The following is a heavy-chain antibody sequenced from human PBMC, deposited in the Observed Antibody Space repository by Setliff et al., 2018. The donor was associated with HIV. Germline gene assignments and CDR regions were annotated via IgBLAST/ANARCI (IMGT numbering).Heavy chain of an antibody. CDR3: ARGPMIARVFDY. D-gene: IGHD3-22*01. Sequence: ASVKVSCKASGYTFTGYFIHWVRQAPGQGLEWMGRIIPNSAGTNYAQKFQGWVTMTRDTSISTAYMDLTRLRSDDTAVYYCARGPMIARVFDYWGQGTLVTVSS. CDR2: IIPNSAGT. J-gene: IGHJ4*02. CDR1: GYTFTGYF. V-gene: IGHV1-2*04.